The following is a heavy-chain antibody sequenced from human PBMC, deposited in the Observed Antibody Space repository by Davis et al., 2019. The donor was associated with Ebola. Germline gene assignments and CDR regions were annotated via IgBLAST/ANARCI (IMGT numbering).Heavy chain of an antibody. D-gene: IGHD2-2*01. CDR2: IKQDGSEK. Sequence: GESLKISCAASGFTFSSYGMHWVRQAPGKGLEWVANIKQDGSEKHYLDSVKGRFTISRDNAKKSLYLQMNSLRAEDTAVYYCARGRGYCSSTSCYHYYYGMDVWGQGTTVTVSS. V-gene: IGHV3-7*03. CDR1: GFTFSSYG. CDR3: ARGRGYCSSTSCYHYYYGMDV. J-gene: IGHJ6*02.